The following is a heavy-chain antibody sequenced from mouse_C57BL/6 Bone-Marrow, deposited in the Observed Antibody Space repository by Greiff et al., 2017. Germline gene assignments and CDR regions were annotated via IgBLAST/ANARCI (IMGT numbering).Heavy chain of an antibody. CDR2: IYPRSGNT. J-gene: IGHJ3*01. Sequence: QVQLQQSGAELARPGASVKLSCKASGYTFTSYGISWVKQRTGQGLEWIGEIYPRSGNTYYNEKFKGKATLTADKSSSTAYMELRSLTSEDSAVYFCARSGSSGYREAWFAYWGQGTLVTVSA. CDR1: GYTFTSYG. CDR3: ARSGSSGYREAWFAY. V-gene: IGHV1-81*01. D-gene: IGHD3-2*02.